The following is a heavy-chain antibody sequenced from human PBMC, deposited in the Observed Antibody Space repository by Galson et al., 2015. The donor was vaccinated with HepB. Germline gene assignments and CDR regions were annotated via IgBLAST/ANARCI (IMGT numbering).Heavy chain of an antibody. CDR1: GYTFTSYA. Sequence: SVKVSCKASGYTFTSYAMHWVRQAPGQRLEWMGWINAGNGNTKYSQKFQGRVTITRDTSASTAYMELSSLRSEDTAVYYCARGRIAVAGTLTLWGQGTLVTVSS. V-gene: IGHV1-3*01. CDR2: INAGNGNT. J-gene: IGHJ4*02. CDR3: ARGRIAVAGTLTL. D-gene: IGHD6-19*01.